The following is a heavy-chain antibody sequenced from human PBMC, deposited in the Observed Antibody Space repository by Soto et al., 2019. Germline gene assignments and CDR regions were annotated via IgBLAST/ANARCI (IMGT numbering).Heavy chain of an antibody. D-gene: IGHD4-4*01. J-gene: IGHJ4*02. V-gene: IGHV3-33*01. CDR2: IWYDGSNK. CDR3: ARDDFYYSNRRPDY. CDR1: GFTFSSYG. Sequence: QVQLVESGGGVVQPGRSLRLSCAASGFTFSSYGMHWVRQAPGKGLEWVAVIWYDGSNKYYADSVKGRFTISRDNSKNTLYLQMNSLRAEDTAVYYWARDDFYYSNRRPDYWGQGTLVTVSS.